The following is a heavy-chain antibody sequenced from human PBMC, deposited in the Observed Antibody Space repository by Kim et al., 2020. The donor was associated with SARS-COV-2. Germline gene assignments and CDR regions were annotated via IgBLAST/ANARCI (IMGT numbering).Heavy chain of an antibody. J-gene: IGHJ4*02. V-gene: IGHV3-11*01. CDR3: ARGGYGKIDS. CDR1: GFTVSDYY. D-gene: IGHD5-12*01. Sequence: GGSLRLSCMASGFTVSDYYMSWIRQAPGKGLEWVSSISNRGHGNSTHYAESVRGRFTMSRDNANNPLYLQMNSLRAEDTAVYYCARGGYGKIDSWGQGALVVVSS. CDR2: ISNRGHGNST.